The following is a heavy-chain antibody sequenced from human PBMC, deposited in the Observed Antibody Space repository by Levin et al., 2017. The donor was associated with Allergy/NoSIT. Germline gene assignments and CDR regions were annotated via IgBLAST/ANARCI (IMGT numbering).Heavy chain of an antibody. CDR3: ARAGVRRVIPSYHFDY. D-gene: IGHD3-10*01. J-gene: IGHJ4*02. Sequence: SCAASGFTFSTYTMHWVRQAPGKGLEWVAVISYDGSNKYYPDSVKGRFTISRDNSKNTLYLQMTSLRAEDTAVYYCARAGVRRVIPSYHFDYWGQGTLVTVSS. CDR2: ISYDGSNK. CDR1: GFTFSTYT. V-gene: IGHV3-30-3*01.